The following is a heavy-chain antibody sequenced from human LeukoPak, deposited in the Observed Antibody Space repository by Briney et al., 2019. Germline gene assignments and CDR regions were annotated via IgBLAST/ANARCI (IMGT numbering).Heavy chain of an antibody. CDR3: ARQRIAAAGTDFDY. V-gene: IGHV4-59*08. CDR2: IYYSGST. D-gene: IGHD6-13*01. J-gene: IGHJ4*02. Sequence: SETLSLTCTVSGGSISSYYWSWIRQPPGKGLEWIGYIYYSGSTNYNPSLKSRVTISVDTSKNQFSLKLSSVTAADTAVYYCARQRIAAAGTDFDYWGQGTLVTVSS. CDR1: GGSISSYY.